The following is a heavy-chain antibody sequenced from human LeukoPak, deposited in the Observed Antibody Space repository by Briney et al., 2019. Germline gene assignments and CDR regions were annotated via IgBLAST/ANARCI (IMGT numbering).Heavy chain of an antibody. CDR2: MCGNAGST. CDR1: GLPLNIYA. CDR3: AKDGLQSSEWLPPLNY. D-gene: IGHD3-3*01. Sequence: GGSVTLPCTPSGLPLNIYAMSWPPDAPGEGVVCLTLMCGNAGSTYHADSVKGRFTICRDITKNTLYLQMNSLRGEDTATDYCAKDGLQSSEWLPPLNYWGQGTLVTVSS. V-gene: IGHV3-23*01. J-gene: IGHJ4*02.